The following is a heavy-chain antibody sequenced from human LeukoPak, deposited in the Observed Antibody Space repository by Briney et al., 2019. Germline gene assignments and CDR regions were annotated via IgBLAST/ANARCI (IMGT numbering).Heavy chain of an antibody. CDR1: GGSISSYY. J-gene: IGHJ4*02. V-gene: IGHV4-59*12. Sequence: SETLSLTCTVSGGSISSYYWSWLRQPPGKGLEWMGSMHSSGSTYYNPSLKSRVTISIDMSKNQFSRKLSSGTAADTAVYYRARANSGWDYWGQGTLVTVSS. CDR3: ARANSGWDY. D-gene: IGHD6-19*01. CDR2: MHSSGST.